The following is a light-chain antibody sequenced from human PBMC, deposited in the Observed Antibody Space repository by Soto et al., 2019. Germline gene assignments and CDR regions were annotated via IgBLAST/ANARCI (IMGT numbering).Light chain of an antibody. CDR2: GAS. J-gene: IGKJ5*01. V-gene: IGKV3-15*01. CDR1: QSVSSN. Sequence: EIVMTQSPATLSVSPGERATLSCRASQSVSSNLAWYQQKPGQAPRLLIHGASTRATGIPANFSGSGSGTEVTLTISSLQSEDFAVVYCQEYNNWPSSTFGQGTRLEIK. CDR3: QEYNNWPSST.